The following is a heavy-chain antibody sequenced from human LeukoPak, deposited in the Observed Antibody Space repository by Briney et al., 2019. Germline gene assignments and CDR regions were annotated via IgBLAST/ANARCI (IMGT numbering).Heavy chain of an antibody. D-gene: IGHD2-2*02. CDR3: ARHEGFCTETSCYKALDF. CDR2: VIPMFDTA. Sequence: ASVKVSCMASGATFSNYAFTWVRQAPGQGLEWMGRVIPMFDTAEYAQKFQGRATITADKSTNTVYMELSSLRSGDTAIYYCARHEGFCTETSCYKALDFWGQGTLVTVST. V-gene: IGHV1-69*06. J-gene: IGHJ4*02. CDR1: GATFSNYA.